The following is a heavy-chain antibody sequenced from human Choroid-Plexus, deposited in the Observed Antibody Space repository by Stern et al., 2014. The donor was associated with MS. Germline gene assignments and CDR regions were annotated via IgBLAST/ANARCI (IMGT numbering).Heavy chain of an antibody. Sequence: QVQLVQSGAEGKKPGASVKVSCKTSGYIFTGYYIHWVRQTPGQGLEWMAWINPNTGGTKYAQKFQSRVTMSRDTSISTAYVELSSLTSDDTAVYYCARDQRGITIFGVVTDYYYLGMDVWGQGTTVTVSS. CDR3: ARDQRGITIFGVVTDYYYLGMDV. J-gene: IGHJ6*02. D-gene: IGHD3-3*01. CDR1: GYIFTGYY. CDR2: INPNTGGT. V-gene: IGHV1-2*02.